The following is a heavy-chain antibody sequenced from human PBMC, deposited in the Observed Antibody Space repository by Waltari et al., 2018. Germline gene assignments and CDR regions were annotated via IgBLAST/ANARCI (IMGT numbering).Heavy chain of an antibody. D-gene: IGHD4-4*01. CDR2: IYYRGST. V-gene: IGHV4-31*03. Sequence: QVQLQESGPGLVKPSQTLSLTCTVSGGSISSGGYYWSWIRQHPGKGLAWIGYIYYRGSTSYNPSLKSRVTISVDTSKNQFSLKLSSVTAADTAVYYCAAQAVTTFNAFDIWGQGTMVTVSS. J-gene: IGHJ3*02. CDR1: GGSISSGGYY. CDR3: AAQAVTTFNAFDI.